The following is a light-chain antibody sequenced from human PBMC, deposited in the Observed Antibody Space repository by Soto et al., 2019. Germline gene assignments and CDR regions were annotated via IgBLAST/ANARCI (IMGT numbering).Light chain of an antibody. V-gene: IGKV3-11*01. Sequence: EIVLTQSPATLSLSPGERATLSCRASQSVSSYLAWYQQKPGQAPRLLIYDASNRATGIPARFSGSGSGTDFTITISSLEPEDFAVYYCQQRSNWPSLTFGQGTRLEL. CDR2: DAS. CDR3: QQRSNWPSLT. J-gene: IGKJ5*01. CDR1: QSVSSY.